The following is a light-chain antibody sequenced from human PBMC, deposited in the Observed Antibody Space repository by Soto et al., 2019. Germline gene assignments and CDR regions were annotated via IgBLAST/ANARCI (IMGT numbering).Light chain of an antibody. CDR2: GNS. J-gene: IGLJ1*01. Sequence: QSVLTQPPSVSGAPGQRVTISCTGSSSNIGAGYDVHWYQQLPGTAPKLLIYGNSNRPSGVPDRFSGSKSGTSASLAITGLQVEDEADYYCQSYDSSLSNVFGTGTKVTV. V-gene: IGLV1-40*01. CDR1: SSNIGAGYD. CDR3: QSYDSSLSNV.